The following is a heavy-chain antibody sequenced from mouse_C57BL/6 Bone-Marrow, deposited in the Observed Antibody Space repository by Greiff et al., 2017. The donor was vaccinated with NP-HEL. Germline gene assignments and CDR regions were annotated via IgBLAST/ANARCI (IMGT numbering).Heavy chain of an antibody. Sequence: VQLQQSGAELMKPGASVKLSCKATGYTFTGYWIEWVKQRPGHGLEWIGEIIPGSGSTNYNDKFKGKATFTADTSANTAYMQLSSLTTEDSAISYSESREATVDYFAYWGQGTLLTVSS. J-gene: IGHJ2*01. D-gene: IGHD1-1*01. CDR1: GYTFTGYW. CDR2: IIPGSGST. V-gene: IGHV1-9*01. CDR3: ESREATVDYFAY.